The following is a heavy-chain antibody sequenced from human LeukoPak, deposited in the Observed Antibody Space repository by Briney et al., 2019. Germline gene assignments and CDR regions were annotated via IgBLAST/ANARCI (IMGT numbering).Heavy chain of an antibody. V-gene: IGHV4-59*01. CDR2: ISYSGST. Sequence: SETLSLTCIVSGGSISSYYWSWIRQPPGKGLEWIGYISYSGSTNYNPSLKSRVTISEDTSKNQISLKLSSVTTADTAVYYCARGTSGGWYYYWGQGTLVTVSS. CDR1: GGSISSYY. D-gene: IGHD6-19*01. CDR3: ARGTSGGWYYY. J-gene: IGHJ4*02.